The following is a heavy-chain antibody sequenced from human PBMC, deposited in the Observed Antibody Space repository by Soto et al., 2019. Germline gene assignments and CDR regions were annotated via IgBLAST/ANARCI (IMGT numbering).Heavy chain of an antibody. D-gene: IGHD2-15*01. V-gene: IGHV4-38-2*01. J-gene: IGHJ6*02. CDR3: ARTRYVRGGSCSPLRGMDV. Sequence: SQTLSLTCAVSGYSISSGDYWVWIRHLPGNGLDWKGSIYHTGSTYYNPSLKSRVTISVDTSKNQFSLKLISGTAADTAVYYCARTRYVRGGSCSPLRGMDVWGQGCTVTVAS. CDR1: GYSISSGDY. CDR2: IYHTGST.